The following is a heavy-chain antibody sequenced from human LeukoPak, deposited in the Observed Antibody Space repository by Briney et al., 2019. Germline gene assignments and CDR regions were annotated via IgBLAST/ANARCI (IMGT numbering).Heavy chain of an antibody. Sequence: SETLSLTCGVSAGSITSTNYWTWVRQPPGKGLEWIGEVNLQGGTNYNPSLMGRVALSGDMTENHISLQLTSVTAADTGVYYCAREGGPYRPLDYSGQGTLVTVSS. CDR2: VNLQGGT. V-gene: IGHV4-4*02. J-gene: IGHJ4*02. CDR1: AGSITSTNY. CDR3: AREGGPYRPLDY.